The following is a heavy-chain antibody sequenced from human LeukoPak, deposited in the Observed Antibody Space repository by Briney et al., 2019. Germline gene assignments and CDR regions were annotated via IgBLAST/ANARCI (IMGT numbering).Heavy chain of an antibody. Sequence: ASVKVSCKASGGTFSSYAISWVRQAPGQGLEWMGGIIPIFGTANYGQKFQGRVTITTDESTSTAYMELSSLRSEDTAVYYCARGSAARLRKYYYYMDVWGKGTTVTVSS. CDR1: GGTFSSYA. CDR2: IIPIFGTA. CDR3: ARGSAARLRKYYYYMDV. V-gene: IGHV1-69*05. J-gene: IGHJ6*03. D-gene: IGHD6-6*01.